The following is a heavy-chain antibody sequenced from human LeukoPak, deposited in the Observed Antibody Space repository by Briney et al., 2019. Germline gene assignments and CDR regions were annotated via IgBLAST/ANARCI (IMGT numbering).Heavy chain of an antibody. Sequence: SAKVSCKASGGTFSSYAISWVRQAPGQGLEWMGRIIPILGIANYAQKFQGRVTITADKSTSTAYMELSSLRSEDTAVYYCARVLGDDFWSGYYLSDWGQGTLVTVSS. D-gene: IGHD3-3*01. CDR2: IIPILGIA. J-gene: IGHJ4*02. V-gene: IGHV1-69*04. CDR3: ARVLGDDFWSGYYLSD. CDR1: GGTFSSYA.